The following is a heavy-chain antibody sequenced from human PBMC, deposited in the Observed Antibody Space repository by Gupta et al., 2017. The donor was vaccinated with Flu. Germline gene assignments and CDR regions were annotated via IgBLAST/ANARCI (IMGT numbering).Heavy chain of an antibody. J-gene: IGHJ3*01. D-gene: IGHD3-10*01. V-gene: IGHV3-15*01. CDR3: TTDSSGGITFDV. CDR1: GFSFSYAY. Sequence: EVQLVESGGGWVKPGGSLRLSCAASGFSFSYAYMNWVRRAPGKGLEWVGRLKSEIDGGTADYAAPVKGRFTISRDDSKNTLWLQMNSLRTEDTAVYYCTTDSSGGITFDVWGQGTPVNVSA. CDR2: LKSEIDGGTA.